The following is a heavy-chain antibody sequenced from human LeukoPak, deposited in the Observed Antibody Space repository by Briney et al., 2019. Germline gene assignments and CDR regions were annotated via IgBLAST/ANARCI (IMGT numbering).Heavy chain of an antibody. Sequence: GASVKVSCKASGYTFTGYYMHWVRQAPGQGREWMGWINPNSGGTNYAQKFQGRVTMTRDTSISTAYMELSRLRSDDTAVYYCARMTTAVDSSGYSYYYYYYMDVWGKGTTVTVSS. D-gene: IGHD3-22*01. J-gene: IGHJ6*03. CDR2: INPNSGGT. CDR1: GYTFTGYY. CDR3: ARMTTAVDSSGYSYYYYYYMDV. V-gene: IGHV1-2*02.